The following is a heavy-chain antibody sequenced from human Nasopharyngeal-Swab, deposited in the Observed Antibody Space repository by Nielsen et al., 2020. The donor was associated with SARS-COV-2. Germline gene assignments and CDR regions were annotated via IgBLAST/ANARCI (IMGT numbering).Heavy chain of an antibody. V-gene: IGHV2-5*02. CDR2: IYWDDDK. CDR1: GFSLSTSGVG. D-gene: IGHD1-14*01. CDR3: ARYIPTGGMDV. J-gene: IGHJ6*02. Sequence: SGPTLVQPTQTLTLTCTFSGFSLSTSGVGVGWIRQPPGKALEWLALIYWDDDKRYSPSLKTRLTISKDTSKNQVVLTMTNMDPVDTATYYCARYIPTGGMDVWGQGTTVTVSS.